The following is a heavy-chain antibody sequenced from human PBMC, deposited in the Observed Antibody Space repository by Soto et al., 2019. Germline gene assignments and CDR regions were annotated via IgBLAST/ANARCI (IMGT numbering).Heavy chain of an antibody. CDR1: SGSISSSNW. D-gene: IGHD4-17*01. CDR2: IYHSGST. J-gene: IGHJ3*02. V-gene: IGHV4-4*02. Sequence: QVQLQESGLGLVKPSGTLSLTCAVSSGSISSSNWWSWVRQPPGKGLEWIGEIYHSGSTNYNPSLKSRVTISVDKSKNQFSLKLSSVTAADTAVYYCARCRGYGDYKDAFDIWGQGTMVTVSS. CDR3: ARCRGYGDYKDAFDI.